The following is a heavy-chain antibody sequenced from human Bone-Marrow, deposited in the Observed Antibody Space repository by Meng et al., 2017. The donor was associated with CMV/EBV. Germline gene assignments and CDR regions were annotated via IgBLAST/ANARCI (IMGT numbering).Heavy chain of an antibody. D-gene: IGHD3-22*01. Sequence: GGSLRLSCAASGFTFSDYYMSWIRQAPGKGLEWVSYISSSGSTIYYADSVKGRFTISRDNAKNSLYLQMNSLRAEDTAVYYCGKDLLSGYDSSGYYYDYYYYYGMDVWGQGTTVTVSS. V-gene: IGHV3-11*04. J-gene: IGHJ6*02. CDR2: ISSSGSTI. CDR1: GFTFSDYY. CDR3: GKDLLSGYDSSGYYYDYYYYYGMDV.